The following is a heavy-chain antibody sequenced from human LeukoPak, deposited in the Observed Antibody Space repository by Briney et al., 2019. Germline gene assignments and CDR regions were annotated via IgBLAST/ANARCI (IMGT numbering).Heavy chain of an antibody. J-gene: IGHJ6*02. CDR3: ARDRWIVAIVVVPAAIDYYYGMDV. CDR2: IIPILGIA. D-gene: IGHD2-2*03. V-gene: IGHV1-69*04. Sequence: GASVKVSCKASGGTFSSYAISWVRQAPGQGLEWMGRIIPILGIANYAQKFQGRVTITADKSTSTAYMELSSLRSEDTAVYYCARDRWIVAIVVVPAAIDYYYGMDVWGQGTTVTVSS. CDR1: GGTFSSYA.